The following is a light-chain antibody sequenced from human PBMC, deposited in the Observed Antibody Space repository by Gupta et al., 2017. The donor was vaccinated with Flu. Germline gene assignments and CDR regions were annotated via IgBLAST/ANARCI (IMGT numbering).Light chain of an antibody. J-gene: IGLJ3*02. CDR2: EVT. V-gene: IGLV2-14*01. Sequence: SALTQPAPVSGSPGPSITISYTGTSSDVGGYNYVSWYQQPPGNAPKLMIYEVTKRPSGVSNRFSGSKSGNTASLTISGLQAEDEADYFCGSYTSSATWVFGGGTKLTVL. CDR3: GSYTSSATWV. CDR1: SSDVGGYNY.